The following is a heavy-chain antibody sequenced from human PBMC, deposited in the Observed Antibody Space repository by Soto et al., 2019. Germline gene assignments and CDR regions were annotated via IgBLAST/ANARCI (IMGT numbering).Heavy chain of an antibody. D-gene: IGHD3-10*01. V-gene: IGHV3-23*01. Sequence: GGSLRLSCAASGFTFSTYAMTWFRQAPGKGLAWLSSISGSGSTYYADSVKGRFTISRDNSKNTLYLQMNSLRAEDTAVYYCAKVISTSGSSLWGRGTLVTVSS. CDR1: GFTFSTYA. J-gene: IGHJ4*02. CDR3: AKVISTSGSSL. CDR2: ISGSGST.